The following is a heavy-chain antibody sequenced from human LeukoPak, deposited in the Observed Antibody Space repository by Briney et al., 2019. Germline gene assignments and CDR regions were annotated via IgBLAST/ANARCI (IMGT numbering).Heavy chain of an antibody. CDR2: IKQDGSEK. D-gene: IGHD2-2*01. CDR3: AKDRRACSSSSCYYRFDY. CDR1: GFTFSSYW. Sequence: GGSLRLSCAASGFTFSSYWMSWVRQAPGKGLEWVANIKQDGSEKYYVDSVKGRFTISRDNSKNTVYLQMNSLRAEDTAVYYCAKDRRACSSSSCYYRFDYWGQGTLVTVSS. V-gene: IGHV3-7*03. J-gene: IGHJ4*02.